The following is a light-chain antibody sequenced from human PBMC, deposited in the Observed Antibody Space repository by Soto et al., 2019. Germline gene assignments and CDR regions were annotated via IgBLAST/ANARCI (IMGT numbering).Light chain of an antibody. J-gene: IGLJ1*01. CDR1: SSDVGGYNY. CDR2: DVS. V-gene: IGLV2-14*01. Sequence: QSVLTQPASVSGSHGQSISLSCTGTSSDVGGYNYVSWYQQHPGKAPKLMIYDVSNRPSGVSNRFSGSKSGNTASLIISGLQAEDEADYYCSSYTSSSTYVFGTGTRSPS. CDR3: SSYTSSSTYV.